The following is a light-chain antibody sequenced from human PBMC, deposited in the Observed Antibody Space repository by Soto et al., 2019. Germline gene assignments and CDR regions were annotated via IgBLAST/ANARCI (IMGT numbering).Light chain of an antibody. CDR2: DAY. Sequence: IQMTQSPPSLSASVVDRVTITCQASQDIGNSLNWDQHKPGKAPKLVIYDAYNLETGVPSTCSGRGYGTDFTFIISSLRPEDIATYYCQKSDHLPLFGPGTKVDI. V-gene: IGKV1-33*01. J-gene: IGKJ3*01. CDR1: QDIGNS. CDR3: QKSDHLPL.